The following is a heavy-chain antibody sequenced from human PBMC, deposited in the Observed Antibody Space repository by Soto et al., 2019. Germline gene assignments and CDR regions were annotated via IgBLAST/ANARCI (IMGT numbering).Heavy chain of an antibody. Sequence: GSLRLSCAASGFTFSSYSMSWVRQAPGKGLEWVSGFRTSGDGGTTYYADSVKGRFTISRDNSKHMLFLQMNSLRAEDTAIYYCAKKVNSGPGSQYFDYWGQGTLVTVSS. J-gene: IGHJ4*02. CDR3: AKKVNSGPGSQYFDY. V-gene: IGHV3-23*01. CDR1: GFTFSSYS. D-gene: IGHD3-10*01. CDR2: FRTSGDGGTT.